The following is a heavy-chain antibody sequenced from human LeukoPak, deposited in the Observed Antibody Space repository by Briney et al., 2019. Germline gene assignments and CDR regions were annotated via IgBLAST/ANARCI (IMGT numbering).Heavy chain of an antibody. V-gene: IGHV4-59*12. CDR3: ARGIGYVMYYYDSSGTEYYFDY. D-gene: IGHD3-22*01. CDR2: IYYSGST. Sequence: SETLSLTCTVSGGSISSYYWSWIRQPPGKGLEWIGYIYYSGSTNYNPSLKSRVTISVDTSKNQFSLKLSSVTAADTAVYYCARGIGYVMYYYDSSGTEYYFDYWGQGTLVTVSS. CDR1: GGSISSYY. J-gene: IGHJ4*02.